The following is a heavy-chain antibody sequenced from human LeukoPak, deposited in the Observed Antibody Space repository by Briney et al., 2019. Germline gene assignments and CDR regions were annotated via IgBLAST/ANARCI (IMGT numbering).Heavy chain of an antibody. J-gene: IGHJ4*02. CDR3: AKEIKFGAAAGDYFDY. CDR2: ISGSGGST. V-gene: IGHV3-23*01. D-gene: IGHD6-13*01. CDR1: GFTFSSFA. Sequence: GGSLRLSCAASGFTFSSFAMNWVRQAPGKGLGWVSAISGSGGSTYYADSVKGRFTISRDNSKNTLYVQMKSLRAEDTAVYYCAKEIKFGAAAGDYFDYWGQGTLVTVSS.